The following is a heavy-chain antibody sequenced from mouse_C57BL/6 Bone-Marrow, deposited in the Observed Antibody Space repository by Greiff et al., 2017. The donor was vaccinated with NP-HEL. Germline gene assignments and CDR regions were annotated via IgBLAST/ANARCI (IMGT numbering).Heavy chain of an antibody. CDR1: GYTFTSYW. CDR2: IYPGSGST. D-gene: IGHD2-4*01. Sequence: VQLQQPGAELVKPGASVKMSCKASGYTFTSYWITWVKQRPGQGLEWIGDIYPGSGSTNYNEKFKSKATLTVDKPSSTAYLQLSSLTSEDSAVYYCARSGDYDDFDDWGKGTTLTVSS. CDR3: ARSGDYDDFDD. J-gene: IGHJ2*01. V-gene: IGHV1-55*01.